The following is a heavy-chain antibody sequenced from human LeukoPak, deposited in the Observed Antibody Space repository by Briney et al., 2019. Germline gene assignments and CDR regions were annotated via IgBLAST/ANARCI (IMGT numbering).Heavy chain of an antibody. CDR3: ARVGEGYCSGGSCYAGDY. Sequence: KPGGSLRLSCAGSAFTFSNSGMNWVRQAPGKGLEWVSSISYSSGHIYYADSVKGRFTISRDNAKNSLYLQMNSLRVEDTAVYYCARVGEGYCSGGSCYAGDYWGQGTLVTVSS. V-gene: IGHV3-21*01. CDR2: ISYSSGHI. CDR1: AFTFSNSG. J-gene: IGHJ4*02. D-gene: IGHD2-15*01.